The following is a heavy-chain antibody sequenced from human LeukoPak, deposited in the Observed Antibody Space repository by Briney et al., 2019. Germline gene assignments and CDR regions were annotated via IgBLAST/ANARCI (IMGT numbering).Heavy chain of an antibody. Sequence: GRSLRLSCAVSGFNFDDYAMHWVRQAPGRGLEWVSGINWKTGNGIYADSVKGRFTISRDNAKNSLYLQMSSLRAEDTALYYSTRRAARWQFDVWGSGTLVTVSS. CDR1: GFNFDDYA. V-gene: IGHV3-9*01. CDR2: INWKTGNG. D-gene: IGHD5-24*01. CDR3: TRRAARWQFDV. J-gene: IGHJ2*01.